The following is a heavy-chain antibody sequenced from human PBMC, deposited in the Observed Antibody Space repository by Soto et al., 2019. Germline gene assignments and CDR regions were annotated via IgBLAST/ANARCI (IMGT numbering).Heavy chain of an antibody. V-gene: IGHV3-23*01. D-gene: IGHD4-17*01. Sequence: QLLESGGGLVQPGGSLRLSCEASGFSFSSYALSWVRQAPGKGLEWVSTFSAGGRAYYAESVKGRFTIAKDTSKNTLRLQASSLRAEDTAVYYCAKESMPQHYGDTLFDYWGQGTRVTVSS. J-gene: IGHJ4*02. CDR1: GFSFSSYA. CDR2: FSAGGRA. CDR3: AKESMPQHYGDTLFDY.